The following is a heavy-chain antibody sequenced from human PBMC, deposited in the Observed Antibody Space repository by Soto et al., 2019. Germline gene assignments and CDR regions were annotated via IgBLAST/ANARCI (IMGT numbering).Heavy chain of an antibody. Sequence: QVQLVQSGAEKTKPGASVKVSCKASGYTFIRSAMHWVRQAPGQRLEWMGWINVANGNTKYSQKFQGRVTITRDTPGTKADMELRSMTSEDTAVYYCARGNLWSGYPYYSAYWGHGTLVTVSS. V-gene: IGHV1-3*05. J-gene: IGHJ4*01. CDR3: ARGNLWSGYPYYSAY. D-gene: IGHD3-3*01. CDR1: GYTFIRSA. CDR2: INVANGNT.